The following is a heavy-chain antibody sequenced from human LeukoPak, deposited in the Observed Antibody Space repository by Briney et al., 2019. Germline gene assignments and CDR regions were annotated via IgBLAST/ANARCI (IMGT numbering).Heavy chain of an antibody. Sequence: GGSLRLSCAASGFTFDDYAMHWVRQAPGKGLEWVSGISWNSGSIGYADSVKGRFTISRDNAKNSLYLQMNSLRAEDTALYYCAKVQWSRHYYYYYGMDVWGQGTTVTVSS. D-gene: IGHD4-23*01. CDR3: AKVQWSRHYYYYYGMDV. CDR1: GFTFDDYA. J-gene: IGHJ6*02. V-gene: IGHV3-9*01. CDR2: ISWNSGSI.